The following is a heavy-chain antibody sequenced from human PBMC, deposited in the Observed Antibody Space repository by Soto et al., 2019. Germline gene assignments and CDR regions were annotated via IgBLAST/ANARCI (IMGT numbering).Heavy chain of an antibody. CDR1: GGSISSGGYY. J-gene: IGHJ4*02. Sequence: PSETLSLTCTVSGGSISSGGYYWSWIRQHPGKGLEWIGYIYYSGSTYYNPSLKSRVTISVDTSKNQFSLKLSSVTAADTAVYYCASAMITFGGVIGPTGYYFDYWGQGTLVTVSS. D-gene: IGHD3-16*02. CDR2: IYYSGST. V-gene: IGHV4-31*03. CDR3: ASAMITFGGVIGPTGYYFDY.